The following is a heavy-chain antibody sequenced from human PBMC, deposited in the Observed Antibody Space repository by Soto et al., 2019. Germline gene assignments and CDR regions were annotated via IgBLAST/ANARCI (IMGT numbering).Heavy chain of an antibody. CDR3: ARIGRYCSGGSCYYGMDV. Sequence: ASVKVSCTTSGSTFTGYYMHWVRQATGQLLEWMGWINPNSGGTSYAQKFQGWVTMTRDTSISTAYMELSRLRSDDTAVYYCARIGRYCSGGSCYYGMDVWGQGTTVTVSP. CDR2: INPNSGGT. D-gene: IGHD2-15*01. J-gene: IGHJ6*01. V-gene: IGHV1-2*04. CDR1: GSTFTGYY.